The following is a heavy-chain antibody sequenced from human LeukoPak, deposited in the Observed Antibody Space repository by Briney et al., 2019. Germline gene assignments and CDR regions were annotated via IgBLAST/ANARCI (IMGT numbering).Heavy chain of an antibody. V-gene: IGHV1-8*01. J-gene: IGHJ5*02. CDR3: ARGPGRYDSSALNP. D-gene: IGHD3-22*01. CDR1: GGIFSRFA. CDR2: MNPNSGNT. Sequence: GASVKVSCKASGGIFSRFAINWVRQATGQGLEWMGWMNPNSGNTGYAQKFQGRVTMTRNTSISTAYMELSSLRSEDTAVYYCARGPGRYDSSALNPWGQGTLVTVSS.